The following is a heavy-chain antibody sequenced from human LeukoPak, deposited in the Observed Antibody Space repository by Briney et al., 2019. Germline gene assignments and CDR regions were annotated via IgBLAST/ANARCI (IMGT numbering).Heavy chain of an antibody. CDR1: GFTFSSYA. CDR2: ISGSGGST. V-gene: IGHV3-23*01. J-gene: IGHJ6*02. CDR3: AKRGRIAAAGSRYYYYGMDV. D-gene: IGHD6-13*01. Sequence: GGSLRLSCAASGFTFSSYAMHWVRQAPGKGLEWVSAISGSGGSTYYADSVKGRFTISRDNSKNTLYLQMNSLRAEDTAVYYCAKRGRIAAAGSRYYYYGMDVWGQGTTVTVSS.